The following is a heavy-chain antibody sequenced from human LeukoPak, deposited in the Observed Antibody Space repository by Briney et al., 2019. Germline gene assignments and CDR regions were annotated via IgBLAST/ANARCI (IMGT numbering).Heavy chain of an antibody. D-gene: IGHD3-3*01. CDR2: IIPIFGTA. CDR1: GGIFSSYA. Sequence: ASVKVSCKASGGIFSSYAISWVRQAPGQGLEWMGGIIPIFGTANYAQKFQGRVTITADESTSTAYMELSSLRSEDTAVYYCARGESGTIFGVVWGQGTLVTVSS. V-gene: IGHV1-69*13. J-gene: IGHJ4*02. CDR3: ARGESGTIFGVV.